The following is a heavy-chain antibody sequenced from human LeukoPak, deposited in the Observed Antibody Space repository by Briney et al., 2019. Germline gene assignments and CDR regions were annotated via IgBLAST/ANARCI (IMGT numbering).Heavy chain of an antibody. J-gene: IGHJ5*02. D-gene: IGHD6-13*01. CDR2: INHSGST. V-gene: IGHV4-30-2*01. Sequence: SQTLSLTCTVSGGSISSGGYYWSRIRQPPGKGLEWIGEINHSGSTNYNPSLKSRVTISVDTSKNQFSLKLSSVTAADTAVYYCASIIAAAEKNWFDPWGQGTLVTVSS. CDR1: GGSISSGGYY. CDR3: ASIIAAAEKNWFDP.